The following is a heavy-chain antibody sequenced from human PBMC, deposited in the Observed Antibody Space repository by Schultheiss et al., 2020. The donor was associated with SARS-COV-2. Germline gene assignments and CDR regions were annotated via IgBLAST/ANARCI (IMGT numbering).Heavy chain of an antibody. CDR2: FDPEDGET. V-gene: IGHV1-24*01. CDR3: ATADAKYYYDSSGYYAGGWFDP. CDR1: GYTLTELS. D-gene: IGHD3-22*01. Sequence: ASVKVSCKVSGYTLTELSMHWVRQAPGKGLEWMGGFDPEDGETIYAQKFQGRVTMTEDTSTDTAYMELSRLRSEDTAVYYCATADAKYYYDSSGYYAGGWFDPWGQGTLVTVSS. J-gene: IGHJ5*02.